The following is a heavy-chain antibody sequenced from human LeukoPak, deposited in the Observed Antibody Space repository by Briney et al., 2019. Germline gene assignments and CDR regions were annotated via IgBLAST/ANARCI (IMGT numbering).Heavy chain of an antibody. CDR1: GGSISNYY. V-gene: IGHV4-59*01. D-gene: IGHD2-21*01. Sequence: KPSETLSLTCTVSGGSISNYYWSWIRQPPGKGLEWIGYIYYSGSTNYNPSLRSRVTISVDTSKNQFSLKLNSVTAADTAVYYCASEVADGYWGQGTLVIVS. J-gene: IGHJ4*02. CDR3: ASEVADGY. CDR2: IYYSGST.